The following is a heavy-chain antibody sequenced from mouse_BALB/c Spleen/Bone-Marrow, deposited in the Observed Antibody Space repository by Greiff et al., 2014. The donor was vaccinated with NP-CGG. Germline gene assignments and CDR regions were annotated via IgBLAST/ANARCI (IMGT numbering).Heavy chain of an antibody. CDR3: ASSPYGYFDY. Sequence: EVQLVESGGGLVQPGGSRKLSCAASGFTFSSFGMHWVRQAPEKGLEWVAYISSGSSTIYYADTVKGRFTISRDNPKNTLFLQMTSLTSEDTAMYYYASSPYGYFDYWGQGTTLTVSS. V-gene: IGHV5-17*02. CDR2: ISSGSSTI. D-gene: IGHD1-1*01. J-gene: IGHJ2*01. CDR1: GFTFSSFG.